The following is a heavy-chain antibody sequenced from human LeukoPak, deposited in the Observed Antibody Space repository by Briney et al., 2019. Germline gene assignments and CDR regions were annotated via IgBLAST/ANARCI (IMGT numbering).Heavy chain of an antibody. V-gene: IGHV3-23*01. CDR1: GFTFSSYA. J-gene: IGHJ4*02. CDR3: AKDQVGATIDGDY. D-gene: IGHD1-26*01. Sequence: SGGSLRLSCAASGFTFSSYAMSWVRQAPGKGLEWVSAISGSGGSTYYADSVKGRFTISRDSSKNTLYLQMNSLRAEDTAVYYCAKDQVGATIDGDYWGQGTLVTVSS. CDR2: ISGSGGST.